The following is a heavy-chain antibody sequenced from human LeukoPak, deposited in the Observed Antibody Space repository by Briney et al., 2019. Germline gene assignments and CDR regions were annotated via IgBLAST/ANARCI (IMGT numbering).Heavy chain of an antibody. CDR3: AKMKGHPLPKYYMDV. J-gene: IGHJ6*01. CDR1: GFTFSSFA. V-gene: IGHV3-23*01. CDR2: ISGSGDNT. Sequence: GGSLRLSCAASGFTFSSFAMSWVRRTPGKGLEWVSGISGSGDNTLYADSVKGRFTISRDNSKNTLYLKMNSLRAEDTAIYYCAKMKGHPLPKYYMDVWGQGTTVTVSS. D-gene: IGHD1-26*01.